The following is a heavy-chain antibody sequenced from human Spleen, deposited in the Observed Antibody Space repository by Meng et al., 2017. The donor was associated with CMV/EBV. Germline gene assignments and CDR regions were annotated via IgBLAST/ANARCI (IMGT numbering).Heavy chain of an antibody. J-gene: IGHJ4*02. D-gene: IGHD4/OR15-4a*01. CDR3: TTLGGDDYYFDY. V-gene: IGHV3-7*03. CDR1: GITFSAYW. CDR2: IKQDGTEK. Sequence: GGSLRLSCVASGITFSAYWMSWVRQAPGKRLEWVANIKQDGTEKNYVDSVEGRFTISRDNAKNSLYLQMNSLRVEDMALYYCTTLGGDDYYFDYWGQGALVTVSS.